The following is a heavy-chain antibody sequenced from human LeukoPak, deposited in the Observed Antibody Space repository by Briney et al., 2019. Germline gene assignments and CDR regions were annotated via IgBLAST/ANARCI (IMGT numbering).Heavy chain of an antibody. CDR1: GGSISSYY. V-gene: IGHV4-59*12. D-gene: IGHD1-26*01. Sequence: SETLSLTCTVSGGSISSYYWTWIRQPPGKGLEWIAYIYYSGSTDYNPSLKSRVTISVDTSKNQFSLKLSSVTAADTAVYYCARRVGATPYYYYYYMDVWGKGTTVTISS. CDR3: ARRVGATPYYYYYYMDV. J-gene: IGHJ6*03. CDR2: IYYSGST.